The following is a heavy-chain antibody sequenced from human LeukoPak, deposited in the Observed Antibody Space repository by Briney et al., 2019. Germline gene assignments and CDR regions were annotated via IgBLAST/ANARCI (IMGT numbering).Heavy chain of an antibody. CDR1: EFTFSSYS. CDR3: VKDLEGGDDY. D-gene: IGHD2-15*01. J-gene: IGHJ4*02. V-gene: IGHV3-48*01. Sequence: GGSLRLSCAASEFTFSSYSMNWVRQAPGKGLEWVSYISGSSSTTYYADSVKGRFTISRDNAKNSLYLQMNSLRPEDTAFYYCVKDLEGGDDYWGQGTLVTVSS. CDR2: ISGSSSTT.